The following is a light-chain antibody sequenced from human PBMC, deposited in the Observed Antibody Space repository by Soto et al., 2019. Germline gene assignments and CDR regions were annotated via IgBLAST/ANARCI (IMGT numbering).Light chain of an antibody. Sequence: EIVLTQPPATLSLSPGERATLSCRASQSVGSSLAWYQQKPGQAPRLLIYDASNRATGIPARFSGSGSGTDFTLTISSLEPEDFAVYYCQQRSNWPALTFGGGTKVEIK. J-gene: IGKJ4*01. CDR3: QQRSNWPALT. CDR1: QSVGSS. CDR2: DAS. V-gene: IGKV3-11*01.